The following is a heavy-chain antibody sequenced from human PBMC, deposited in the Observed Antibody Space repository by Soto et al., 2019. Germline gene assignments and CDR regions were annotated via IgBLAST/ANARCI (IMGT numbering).Heavy chain of an antibody. Sequence: ASDTLSLTCTVSGGSISSYYWSWIRQPPGKGLEWIGYIYYSGSTNYNPSLKSRVTISVDTSKNQFSLKLSSVTAADTAVYYCARDSGYYYYGMDVWGQGTTVTVSS. D-gene: IGHD3-10*01. CDR1: GGSISSYY. V-gene: IGHV4-59*01. CDR3: ARDSGYYYYGMDV. J-gene: IGHJ6*02. CDR2: IYYSGST.